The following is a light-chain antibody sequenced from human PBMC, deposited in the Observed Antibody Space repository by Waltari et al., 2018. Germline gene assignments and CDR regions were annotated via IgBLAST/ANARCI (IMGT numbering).Light chain of an antibody. Sequence: ELVLKQSPGTLALSPGDRATLPCRASPSVRRSLTWYQLKPGQAPRLLIYDTFTRATGIPDRFSGSGSGTDFSLTISRLEPEDFAVYYCQEYVKLPVTFGQGTKVEIK. J-gene: IGKJ1*01. CDR3: QEYVKLPVT. CDR1: PSVRRS. V-gene: IGKV3-20*01. CDR2: DTF.